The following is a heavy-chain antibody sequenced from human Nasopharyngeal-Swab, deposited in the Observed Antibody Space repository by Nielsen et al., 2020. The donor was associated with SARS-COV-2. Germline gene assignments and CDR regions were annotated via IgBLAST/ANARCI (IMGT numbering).Heavy chain of an antibody. D-gene: IGHD2-15*01. V-gene: IGHV3-7*04. Sequence: GESLKISCAASGFTFSSDWMSWVRQAPGKGLEWVANINEDGSEKYCVDSVEGRFTVSRDNAKNSLYLQMSSLTAEDTAVYYCARAGTKGSVDYWGQGTLVTVSS. J-gene: IGHJ4*02. CDR1: GFTFSSDW. CDR3: ARAGTKGSVDY. CDR2: INEDGSEK.